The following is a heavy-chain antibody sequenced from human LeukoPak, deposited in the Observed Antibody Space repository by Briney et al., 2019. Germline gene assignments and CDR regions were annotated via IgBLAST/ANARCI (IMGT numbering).Heavy chain of an antibody. D-gene: IGHD6-19*01. CDR3: ARGEYRSGYKSDAFDI. Sequence: ASVKVSCKASGYTFTDYYVDWLRQAPGQRFEWMGWIDPNNGGTKIPQKFQGRVTMTRDASITTDYMDLSGLTSDDTAVYFCARGEYRSGYKSDAFDIWGQGTMVTVSS. V-gene: IGHV1-2*02. CDR2: IDPNNGGT. CDR1: GYTFTDYY. J-gene: IGHJ3*02.